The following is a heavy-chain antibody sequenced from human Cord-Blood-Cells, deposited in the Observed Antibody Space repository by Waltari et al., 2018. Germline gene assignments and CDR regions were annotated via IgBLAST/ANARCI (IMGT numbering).Heavy chain of an antibody. CDR1: GGSISSSSYY. V-gene: IGHV4-39*01. Sequence: QLQLQESGPGLVKPSETLSLTCTVSGGSISSSSYYWGWTRQPPGKGLEWIGSIYYSGSTYYNPSLKSRVTISVDTSKNQFSLKLSSVTAADTAVYYCARLDDGYCSSTSCYTFDYWGQGTLVTVSS. D-gene: IGHD2-2*02. CDR3: ARLDDGYCSSTSCYTFDY. J-gene: IGHJ4*02. CDR2: IYYSGST.